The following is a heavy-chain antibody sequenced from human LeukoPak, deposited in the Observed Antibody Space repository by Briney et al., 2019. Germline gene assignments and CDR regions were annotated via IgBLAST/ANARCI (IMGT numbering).Heavy chain of an antibody. CDR2: IIPIFGTA. CDR3: ARHSGDYYYYGMDV. J-gene: IGHJ6*02. V-gene: IGHV1-69*13. Sequence: GASVKVSCKASGGTFSSYGISWVRQAPGQGLEWMGGIIPIFGTANYAQKFQGRVTITADESTSTAYMELSSLRSEDTAVYYCARHSGDYYYYGMDVWGQGTTVTVSS. CDR1: GGTFSSYG. D-gene: IGHD7-27*01.